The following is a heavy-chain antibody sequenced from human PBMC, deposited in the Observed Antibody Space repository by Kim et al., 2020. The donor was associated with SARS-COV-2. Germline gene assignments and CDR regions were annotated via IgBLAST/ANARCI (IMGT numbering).Heavy chain of an antibody. V-gene: IGHV1-8*01. CDR1: GYIFTSYD. J-gene: IGHJ4*02. Sequence: ASVKVSCKASGYIFTSYDINWVRQATGQGLEWMGWMNPNSGNTGYAQKFQGRVTMTRNTSITTAYMELSSLRSEDTAVHYCARRIAAAGTPIGYWGQGTLVTVSS. D-gene: IGHD6-13*01. CDR2: MNPNSGNT. CDR3: ARRIAAAGTPIGY.